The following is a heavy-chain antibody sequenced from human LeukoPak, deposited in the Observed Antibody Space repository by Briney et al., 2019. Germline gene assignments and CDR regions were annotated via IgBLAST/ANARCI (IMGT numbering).Heavy chain of an antibody. CDR3: ARDGPSGDGMDV. CDR2: ISYDGSNK. Sequence: GGSLRLSCAASGFTFSSYAMHWVRQAPGKGLEWVAVISYDGSNKYYADAVKGRFTISRDNSKNTLYPQMNSLRAEDTAVYYCARDGPSGDGMDVWGQGTTVTVPS. J-gene: IGHJ6*02. CDR1: GFTFSSYA. D-gene: IGHD3-10*01. V-gene: IGHV3-30-3*01.